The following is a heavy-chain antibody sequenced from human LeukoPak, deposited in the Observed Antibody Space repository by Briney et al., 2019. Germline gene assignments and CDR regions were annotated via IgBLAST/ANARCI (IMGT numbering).Heavy chain of an antibody. J-gene: IGHJ4*02. CDR3: AREATWGQWYFDH. CDR1: GFSFSNHG. CDR2: IARDGGAK. Sequence: GTSLRLSCVASGFSFSNHGMHWVRQAPGNGLEWVSVIARDGGAKFYADSVKGRFTLSRDNSKNMFFLQMNFLTVEDTAIYYCAREATWGQWYFDHWGQGTPVTVSS. D-gene: IGHD6-19*01. V-gene: IGHV3-30*03.